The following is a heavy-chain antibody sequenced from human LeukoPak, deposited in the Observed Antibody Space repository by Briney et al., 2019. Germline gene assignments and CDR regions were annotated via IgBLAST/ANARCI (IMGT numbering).Heavy chain of an antibody. Sequence: PSQTLSLTCAVSGGSISSGGYSWSWIRQPPGKGLEWIGYIYHSGSTYYNPSLKSRVTISVDRSKNQFSLKLSSVTAADTAVYYCARDLVLGLVVVPAAIWGQGTLVTVSS. D-gene: IGHD2-2*01. V-gene: IGHV4-30-2*01. J-gene: IGHJ4*02. CDR3: ARDLVLGLVVVPAAI. CDR2: IYHSGST. CDR1: GGSISSGGYS.